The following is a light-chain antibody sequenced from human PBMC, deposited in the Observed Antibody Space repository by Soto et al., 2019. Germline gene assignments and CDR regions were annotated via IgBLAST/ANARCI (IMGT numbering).Light chain of an antibody. CDR3: QQYGSSTRT. Sequence: TLLLSRGEGATRSXRASQSVSSNLAWCQQEPGXPPRXXXYAXSSRATGIPDRLSGSGSATDFTLTISRMEPEDFSVYYCQQYGSSTRTFGGGTKVDIK. J-gene: IGKJ4*02. V-gene: IGKV3-20*01. CDR1: QSVSSN. CDR2: AXS.